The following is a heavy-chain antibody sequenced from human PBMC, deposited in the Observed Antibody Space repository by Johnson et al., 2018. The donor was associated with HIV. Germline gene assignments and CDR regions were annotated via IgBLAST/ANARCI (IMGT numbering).Heavy chain of an antibody. CDR1: GFTFGDYA. CDR3: TGGRDLRAFNI. Sequence: MHLVESGGALVQPGRFLRLSCSTSGFTFGDYAMSWFRQAPTKGLVWVCFIRSKAYGETTEYAASVNGRFTISRDDSKSNTLLQMDSLKPEDTGMYYCTGGRDLRAFNIWGQGTMVTVSS. J-gene: IGHJ3*02. D-gene: IGHD3-16*01. CDR2: IRSKAYGETT. V-gene: IGHV3-49*03.